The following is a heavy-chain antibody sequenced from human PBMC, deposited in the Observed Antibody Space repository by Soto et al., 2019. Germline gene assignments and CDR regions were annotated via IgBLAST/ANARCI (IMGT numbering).Heavy chain of an antibody. CDR3: ARGSWLRLRGWFDP. Sequence: SQTLSLTCAISGDSVSSNSAAWNWIRQSPSRGLEWLGRTYYRSKWYNGYAVSVKSRITINPDTSKNQFSLQLNSVTPEDTAVYYCARGSWLRLRGWFDPWGQGTLVTVSS. V-gene: IGHV6-1*01. D-gene: IGHD5-12*01. CDR1: GDSVSSNSAA. CDR2: TYYRSKWYN. J-gene: IGHJ5*02.